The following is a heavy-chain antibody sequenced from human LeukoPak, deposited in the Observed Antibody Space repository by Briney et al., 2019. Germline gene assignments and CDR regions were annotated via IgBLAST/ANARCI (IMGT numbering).Heavy chain of an antibody. Sequence: GGSLRLSCAASGFTFSSYSMNWVRQAPGKGLEWVSSISSSSSYIYYADSVKGRFTISRDNAKNSLYLQMNSLRAEDTAVYYCARDQGGSPFNIIWGQGTMFTVSS. CDR3: ARDQGGSPFNII. V-gene: IGHV3-21*01. J-gene: IGHJ3*02. CDR2: ISSSSSYI. CDR1: GFTFSSYS. D-gene: IGHD1-26*01.